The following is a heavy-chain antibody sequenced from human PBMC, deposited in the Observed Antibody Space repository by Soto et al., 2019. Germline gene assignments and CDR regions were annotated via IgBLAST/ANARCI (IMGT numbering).Heavy chain of an antibody. V-gene: IGHV1-69*13. CDR1: GGTFSSYA. CDR2: IIPIFGTA. CDR3: AAGNSGSYYDRFDY. D-gene: IGHD1-26*01. Sequence: SVKVSCKASGGTFSSYAISWVRQAPGEGLEWMGGIIPIFGTANYAQKFQGRVTITADESTSTAYMELSSLRSEDTAVYYCAAGNSGSYYDRFDYWGQGTLVTVSS. J-gene: IGHJ4*02.